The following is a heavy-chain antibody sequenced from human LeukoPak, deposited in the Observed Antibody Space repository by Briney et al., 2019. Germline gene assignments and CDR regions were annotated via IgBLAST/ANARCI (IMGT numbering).Heavy chain of an antibody. V-gene: IGHV3-23*01. CDR1: GFTFGSYA. CDR2: ISGSDAGST. Sequence: PGGSLRLSCAASGFTFGSYAMSWVRQAPGKGLEWVSAISGSDAGSTYYADSVKGRFTISRDNSKNTLYLQMNSLRAEDTAVYYCAKDLHSSSWTDFDYWGQGTLVTVSS. J-gene: IGHJ4*02. D-gene: IGHD6-13*01. CDR3: AKDLHSSSWTDFDY.